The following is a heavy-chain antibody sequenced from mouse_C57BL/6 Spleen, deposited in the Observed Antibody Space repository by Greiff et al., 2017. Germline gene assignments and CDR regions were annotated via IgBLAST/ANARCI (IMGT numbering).Heavy chain of an antibody. CDR2: IYPGDGDT. J-gene: IGHJ2*01. CDR3: ARSRYYYGSSLFDY. V-gene: IGHV1-80*01. Sequence: VQLQQSGAELVKPGASVKISCKASGYAFSSYWMNWVKQRPGKGLEWIGQIYPGDGDTNYNGKFKGKATLTADKSSSTAYMQLSSLTSEDSAVYFCARSRYYYGSSLFDYWGQGTTLTVSS. D-gene: IGHD1-1*01. CDR1: GYAFSSYW.